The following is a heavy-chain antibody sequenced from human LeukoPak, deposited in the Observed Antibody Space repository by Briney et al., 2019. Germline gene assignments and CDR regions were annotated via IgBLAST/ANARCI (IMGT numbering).Heavy chain of an antibody. V-gene: IGHV3-33*06. CDR2: IWYDGSNK. Sequence: GGSLRLSCAASGFTFSSYGMHWVRQAPGKGLEWVAVIWYDGSNKYYADSVKGRFTISRDNSKNTLYLQMNSLRAEGTAVYYCAKEEYYYGSGSYYNFDYWGQGTLVTVSS. CDR3: AKEEYYYGSGSYYNFDY. D-gene: IGHD3-10*01. J-gene: IGHJ4*02. CDR1: GFTFSSYG.